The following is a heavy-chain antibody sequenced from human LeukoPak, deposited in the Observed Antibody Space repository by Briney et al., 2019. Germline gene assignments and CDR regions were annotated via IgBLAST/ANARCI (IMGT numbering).Heavy chain of an antibody. Sequence: GGSLRLSCAASGFTVSDSYMTWVRQAPGKGLDWVSVIYSGAGSYYADSVKGRFTISRDNSKNTVYLQMNSLRDKDTAIYYCAKGGNGALDYWGRGTLVTVSS. CDR3: AKGGNGALDY. J-gene: IGHJ4*02. D-gene: IGHD2-8*01. CDR2: IYSGAGS. V-gene: IGHV3-53*01. CDR1: GFTVSDSY.